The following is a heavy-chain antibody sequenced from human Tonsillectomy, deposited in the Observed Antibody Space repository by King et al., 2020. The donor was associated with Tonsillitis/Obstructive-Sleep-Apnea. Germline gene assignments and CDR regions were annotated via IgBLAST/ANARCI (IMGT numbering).Heavy chain of an antibody. CDR1: GFTFGDYA. J-gene: IGHJ3*02. Sequence: QLVQSGGGLVQPGRSLRLSCTASGFTFGDYAMSWVRQAPGKGLEWVGFIRSKAYGGTTEYAASVKGRFTISRDDSKSIAYLQMNSLKTEDTAVYYCTTDDFWSGYGGPIWGQGTMVTVSS. V-gene: IGHV3-49*04. D-gene: IGHD3-3*01. CDR2: IRSKAYGGTT. CDR3: TTDDFWSGYGGPI.